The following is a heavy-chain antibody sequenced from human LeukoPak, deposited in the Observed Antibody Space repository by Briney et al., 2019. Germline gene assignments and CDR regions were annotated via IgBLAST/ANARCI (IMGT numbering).Heavy chain of an antibody. CDR3: ARDPAAAGNYYYYMDV. Sequence: ASVKVSCKASGYTFTSYAMNWVRQAPGQGLEWMGWINTNTGNPTYAQGFTGRFVFSLDTSVSTAYLQISSLKAEDTAVYYCARDPAAAGNYYYYMDVWGKGTTVTVSS. CDR1: GYTFTSYA. J-gene: IGHJ6*03. V-gene: IGHV7-4-1*02. CDR2: INTNTGNP. D-gene: IGHD6-13*01.